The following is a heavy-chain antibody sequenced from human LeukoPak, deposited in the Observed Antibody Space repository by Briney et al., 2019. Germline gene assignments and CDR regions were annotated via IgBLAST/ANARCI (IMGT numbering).Heavy chain of an antibody. D-gene: IGHD6-13*01. CDR2: INQDGSEK. J-gene: IGHJ4*02. CDR1: GFTFSSYW. CDR3: ARELAAATVFDY. Sequence: GGSLRLSCAASGFTFSSYWMSWVRQAPGKGLEWVANINQDGSEKYHVDSVKGRFTISRDNAKNSLCLQMNSLRAEDTAVYYCARELAAATVFDYWGQGTLVTVSS. V-gene: IGHV3-7*01.